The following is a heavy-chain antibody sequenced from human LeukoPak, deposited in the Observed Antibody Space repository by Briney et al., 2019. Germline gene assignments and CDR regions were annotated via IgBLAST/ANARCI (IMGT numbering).Heavy chain of an antibody. Sequence: PSETLSLTCTVSGGSISSYYWSWIRQPPGKGLEWIGYIYYSGSTNYNPSLKSRVTISVDTSKNQFSLKLSSATAADTAVYYCARVSRGGLRYFDWLLWYFDLWGRGTLVTVSS. CDR3: ARVSRGGLRYFDWLLWYFDL. CDR1: GGSISSYY. J-gene: IGHJ2*01. V-gene: IGHV4-59*01. CDR2: IYYSGST. D-gene: IGHD3-9*01.